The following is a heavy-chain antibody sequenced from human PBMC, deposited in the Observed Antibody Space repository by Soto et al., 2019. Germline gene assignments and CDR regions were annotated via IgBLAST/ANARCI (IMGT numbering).Heavy chain of an antibody. D-gene: IGHD3-22*01. CDR3: ARVYYDSSGSTRDNWFDP. V-gene: IGHV4-59*01. CDR1: GRSISSYY. Sequence: ETLSLTCTVPGRSISSYYWSWIQQPPGKGLEWIGYIYYSGSTNYNPSLKSRVTISVDTSKNQFSLKLSSVTAADTAVYYCARVYYDSSGSTRDNWFDPWGQGTLVTVSS. J-gene: IGHJ5*02. CDR2: IYYSGST.